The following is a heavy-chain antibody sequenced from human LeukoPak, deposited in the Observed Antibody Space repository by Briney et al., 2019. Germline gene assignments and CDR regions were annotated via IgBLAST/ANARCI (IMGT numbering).Heavy chain of an antibody. CDR2: INGRGGII. CDR1: GFSFSNYY. J-gene: IGHJ4*02. V-gene: IGHV3-48*03. Sequence: GGSLRLSCKASGFSFSNYYMNWVRQAPGKGLEWLSHINGRGGIINYADSVKGRFTISRDNARNSLTLQMNNLRVDDVAVYYCARDLGFLTFDYWGLGTLVTVSS. CDR3: ARDLGFLTFDY. D-gene: IGHD2/OR15-2a*01.